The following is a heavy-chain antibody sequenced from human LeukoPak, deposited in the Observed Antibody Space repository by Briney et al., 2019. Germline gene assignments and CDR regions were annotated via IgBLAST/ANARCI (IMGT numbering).Heavy chain of an antibody. Sequence: PGESLKISCKASGYSFTSYWIAWVRQMPEKGLEWMGVIYPDDFDTRYSPSFQGQVTISANKSISTAFLQWSSLKASDTAIYYCARHGKLSASRNWFDPWGQGTLVTVSS. CDR1: GYSFTSYW. V-gene: IGHV5-51*01. CDR2: IYPDDFDT. J-gene: IGHJ5*02. D-gene: IGHD1-26*01. CDR3: ARHGKLSASRNWFDP.